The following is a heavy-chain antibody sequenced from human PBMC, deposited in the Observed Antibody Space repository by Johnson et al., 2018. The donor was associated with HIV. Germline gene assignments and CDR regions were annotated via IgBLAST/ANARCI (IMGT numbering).Heavy chain of an antibody. V-gene: IGHV3-9*01. CDR2: ISWNSGSI. Sequence: VQVVESGGGLVQPGRSLRLSCAASGFTFDDYAMHWVRQAPGKGLEWVSGISWNSGSIGYADSVKGRFTISRDNSNNRLYLQMSGLRTEDTGVYYCARDGAIHLHEDVFDFWGQGTTVTVSS. CDR3: ARDGAIHLHEDVFDF. D-gene: IGHD5-18*01. J-gene: IGHJ3*01. CDR1: GFTFDDYA.